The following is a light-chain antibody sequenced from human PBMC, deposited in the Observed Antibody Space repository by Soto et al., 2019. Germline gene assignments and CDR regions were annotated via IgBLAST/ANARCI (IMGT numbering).Light chain of an antibody. Sequence: DILMTQSPESLTVSVGERATIRCKSSQSLLYRSTNKNYLAWYQQKPGQPPKLLIYWASTRESGVPDRFSGSGSGTDFTLTIANVQAEDVAVYYCQRYYNTPLTFGGGTKVEIK. CDR2: WAS. J-gene: IGKJ4*01. CDR1: QSLLYRSTNKNY. V-gene: IGKV4-1*01. CDR3: QRYYNTPLT.